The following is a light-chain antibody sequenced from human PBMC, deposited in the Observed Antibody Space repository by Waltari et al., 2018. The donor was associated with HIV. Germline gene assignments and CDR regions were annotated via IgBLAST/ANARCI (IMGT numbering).Light chain of an antibody. Sequence: SYELTQAPSVSVSPGQTAKITCSGDALSKHYVYWYQKKPGQALLMMIFKDSERPSEIPARLCDCGSGSTAILTISGVQSEDEADYYCQSGHNSDSIFGGGTKLTVL. CDR3: QSGHNSDSI. CDR2: KDS. J-gene: IGLJ2*01. V-gene: IGLV3-25*03. CDR1: ALSKHY.